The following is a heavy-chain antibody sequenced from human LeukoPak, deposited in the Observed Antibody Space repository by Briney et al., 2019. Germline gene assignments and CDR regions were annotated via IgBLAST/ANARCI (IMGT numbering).Heavy chain of an antibody. V-gene: IGHV4-4*07. CDR2: IYTTGST. D-gene: IGHD3-22*01. Sequence: SETLSLTCTVSGGSINSYYWGWIRQPAGKGLEWIGRIYTTGSTNYNPSLESRVTMSVDTSKNQFSLKLSSVTAADTAVYYCARVVYDSTSGGFDYWGQGTLVTVSS. CDR1: GGSINSYY. CDR3: ARVVYDSTSGGFDY. J-gene: IGHJ4*02.